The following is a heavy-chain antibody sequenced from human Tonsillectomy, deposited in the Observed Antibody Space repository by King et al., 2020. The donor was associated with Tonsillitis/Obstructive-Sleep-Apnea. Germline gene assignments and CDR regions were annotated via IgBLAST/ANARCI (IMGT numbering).Heavy chain of an antibody. CDR2: IYYSGCT. Sequence: LQLQESGPGLVKPSETLSLPCTVSGGSISSSSYYWGWIRQPPGKGLEWIGSIYYSGCTYYNPSLKSRVTISVDTSKNQFSLKLSSVTAADTAVYYCARRRRDSSGSFDYWGQGTLVTVSS. CDR3: ARRRRDSSGSFDY. CDR1: GGSISSSSYY. J-gene: IGHJ4*02. D-gene: IGHD3-22*01. V-gene: IGHV4-39*01.